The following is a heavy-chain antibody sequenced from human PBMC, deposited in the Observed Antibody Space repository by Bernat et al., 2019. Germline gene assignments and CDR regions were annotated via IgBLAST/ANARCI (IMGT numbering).Heavy chain of an antibody. Sequence: QVQLVESGGGVVQPGRSLRLSCAASGFTFSSYAMHWVRQAPGKGLEWVAVISYDGSNKYYADSVKGRFTISRDNSKNTLYLQMNSLRAEDTAVYYCARDPTREAPYYFDYWGQGTLVTVSS. CDR2: ISYDGSNK. V-gene: IGHV3-30-3*01. CDR1: GFTFSSYA. CDR3: ARDPTREAPYYFDY. J-gene: IGHJ4*02. D-gene: IGHD1-26*01.